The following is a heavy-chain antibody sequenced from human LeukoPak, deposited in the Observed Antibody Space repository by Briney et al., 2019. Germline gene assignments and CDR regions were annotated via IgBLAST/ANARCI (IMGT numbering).Heavy chain of an antibody. J-gene: IGHJ4*02. CDR2: ISAYNGNT. D-gene: IGHD3-10*01. V-gene: IGHV1-18*01. CDR3: ARDSGTYYYGSGSYYSVGIFDY. Sequence: GASVKVSCKASGYTFTSYDINWVRQATGQGLEWMGWISAYNGNTNYAQKLQGRVTMTTDTSTSTAYMELRSLRSDDTAVYYCARDSGTYYYGSGSYYSVGIFDYWGQGTLVTVSS. CDR1: GYTFTSYD.